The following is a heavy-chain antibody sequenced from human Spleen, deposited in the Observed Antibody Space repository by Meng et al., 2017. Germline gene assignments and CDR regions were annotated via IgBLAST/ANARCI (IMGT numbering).Heavy chain of an antibody. J-gene: IGHJ4*02. CDR3: ASWIYSCGWQ. D-gene: IGHD6-19*01. V-gene: IGHV4/OR15-8*02. Sequence: VQLQGWGPGLVKPSGTLSLTCVVSGGSISSIDWWSWVRQPPGKGLEWIGEIYHGGDTNYNPSLKSRVTIAIDRSKNQFSLKLSSVTAADTAVYYCASWIYSCGWQWGQGTLVTVSS. CDR1: GGSISSIDW. CDR2: IYHGGDT.